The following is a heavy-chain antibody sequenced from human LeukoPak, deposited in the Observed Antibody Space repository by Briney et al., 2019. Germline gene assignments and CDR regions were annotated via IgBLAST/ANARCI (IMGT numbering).Heavy chain of an antibody. Sequence: GGSLRLSCAASGFTFSSYGMHWVRQAPGKGLEWVAFIRYDGSNKYYADSVKGRFTISRDNSKNTLYLRMNSLRAEDTAVYYCARIHYDSSGYFDYWGQGTLVTVSS. D-gene: IGHD3-22*01. CDR1: GFTFSSYG. CDR2: IRYDGSNK. J-gene: IGHJ4*02. V-gene: IGHV3-30*02. CDR3: ARIHYDSSGYFDY.